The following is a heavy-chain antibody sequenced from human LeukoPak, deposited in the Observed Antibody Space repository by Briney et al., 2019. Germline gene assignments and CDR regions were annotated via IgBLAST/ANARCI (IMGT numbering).Heavy chain of an antibody. V-gene: IGHV4-59*08. CDR2: IYSSGST. J-gene: IGHJ4*02. CDR3: ARLVGRYCSGGSCYLDY. D-gene: IGHD2-15*01. Sequence: SETLSLTCTVSGGSISSYYWSWIRQPPGKGLEWIGYIYSSGSTNYNPSLKSRVTISVDTSKNQFSLKLSSVTAADTAVYYCARLVGRYCSGGSCYLDYWGQGTLVTVSS. CDR1: GGSISSYY.